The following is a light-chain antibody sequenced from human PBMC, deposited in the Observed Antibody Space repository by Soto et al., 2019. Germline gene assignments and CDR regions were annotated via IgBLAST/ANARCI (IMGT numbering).Light chain of an antibody. CDR1: QSVTNSF. J-gene: IGKJ1*01. CDR3: QQSYRNPRT. V-gene: IGKV3-20*01. Sequence: EIVLAQSPGTLSLSPGERATLSCRASQSVTNSFLAWYQQKPGQAPRLLIYGASRRATGIPDRFTGSGSGTDFTLTISRLEPEDFATYYCQQSYRNPRTFGLGTRVEIK. CDR2: GAS.